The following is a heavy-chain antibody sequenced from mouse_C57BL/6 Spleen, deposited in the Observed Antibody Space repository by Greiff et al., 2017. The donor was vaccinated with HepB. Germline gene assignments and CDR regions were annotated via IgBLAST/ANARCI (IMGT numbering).Heavy chain of an antibody. D-gene: IGHD2-4*01. CDR3: ARRGFSTMITTFFDY. V-gene: IGHV1-59*01. CDR2: IDPSDSYT. Sequence: QVQLQQPGAELVRPVTSVKLSCKASGYTFTSYWMHWVKQRPGQGLEWIGVIDPSDSYTNYNQKFKGKATLTVDTSSSTAYMQLSSLTSEDSAVYYCARRGFSTMITTFFDYWGQGTTLTVSS. CDR1: GYTFTSYW. J-gene: IGHJ2*01.